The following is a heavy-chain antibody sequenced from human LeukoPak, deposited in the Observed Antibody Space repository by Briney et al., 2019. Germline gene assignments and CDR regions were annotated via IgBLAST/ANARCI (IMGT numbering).Heavy chain of an antibody. V-gene: IGHV4-30-4*01. Sequence: SQTLSLTCTVSGGSISSGDYYWSWIRQPPGKGLEWIGYIYYSGSTYYNPSLKSRVTISVDTSKNQFPLKLSSVTAADTAVYYCARDHNWNDGGNWFDPWGQGTLVTVSS. CDR1: GGSISSGDYY. J-gene: IGHJ5*02. D-gene: IGHD1-1*01. CDR2: IYYSGST. CDR3: ARDHNWNDGGNWFDP.